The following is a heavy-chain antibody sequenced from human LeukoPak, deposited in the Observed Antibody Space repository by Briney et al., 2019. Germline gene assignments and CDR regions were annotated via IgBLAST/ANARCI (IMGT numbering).Heavy chain of an antibody. CDR3: AHSGVVVPGFDP. J-gene: IGHJ5*02. D-gene: IGHD2-21*01. V-gene: IGHV2-5*02. Sequence: SGPTLVKPTQTLTLTCTFSGFSLSTSGVGVGWIRQPPGTALEWLALIYWDDDKRYSPSLKSRLTITKDTSKTQVVLTMTNMDPGDTATYYCAHSGVVVPGFDPWGQGTLVTVSS. CDR1: GFSLSTSGVG. CDR2: IYWDDDK.